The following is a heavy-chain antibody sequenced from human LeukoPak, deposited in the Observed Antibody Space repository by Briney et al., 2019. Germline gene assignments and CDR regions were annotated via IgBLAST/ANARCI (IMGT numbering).Heavy chain of an antibody. CDR3: ARGPLYSGTPFDI. CDR1: GGTFSSYA. D-gene: IGHD1-26*01. CDR2: INPNSGGT. Sequence: ASVKVSCKASGGTFSSYAISWVRQAPGQGLEWMGWINPNSGGTNYAQKFQGRVTMTRDTSISTAYMELSRLRSDDTAVYYCARGPLYSGTPFDIWGQGTMVTVSS. V-gene: IGHV1-2*02. J-gene: IGHJ3*02.